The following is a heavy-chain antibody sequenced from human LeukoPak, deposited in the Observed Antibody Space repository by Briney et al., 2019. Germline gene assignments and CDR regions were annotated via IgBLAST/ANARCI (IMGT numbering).Heavy chain of an antibody. D-gene: IGHD1-20*01. J-gene: IGHJ3*02. Sequence: GGSLRLSCAASGFTFSSYWMHWVRQAPGKGLVWVSRINNDGRTTNYADSVKGRFTISRDIAKNTLYLQMNSLGAGDTAVYYCSVALSGTRNALDIWGQGTMVTVSS. CDR1: GFTFSSYW. V-gene: IGHV3-74*01. CDR3: SVALSGTRNALDI. CDR2: INNDGRTT.